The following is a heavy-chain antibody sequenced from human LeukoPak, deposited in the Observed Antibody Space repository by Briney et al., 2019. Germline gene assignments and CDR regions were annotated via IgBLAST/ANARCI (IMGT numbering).Heavy chain of an antibody. V-gene: IGHV3-23*01. CDR3: ARYGNGAWLAHYAFDS. J-gene: IGHJ3*02. D-gene: IGHD6-19*01. CDR1: GFTFSSYA. CDR2: ISGSGGST. Sequence: GGSLRLSCAASGFTFSSYAMSWVRQAPGKGLEWVSAISGSGGSTYYADSVKGRFTISRDNSKNTLYLQMNSLRAEDTAVYYCARYGNGAWLAHYAFDSWGQGTMVTVSS.